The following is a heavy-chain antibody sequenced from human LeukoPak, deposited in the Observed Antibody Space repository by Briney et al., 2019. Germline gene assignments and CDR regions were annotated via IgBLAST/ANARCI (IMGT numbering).Heavy chain of an antibody. Sequence: PGGSLRLSCAGSGFTFGSYSMNWVRHAPGKGLEWVSYIGHTGSITDYADSVKGRFTVSRDNAKNSLYPQMNTLRAEDTAVYYCVRDGAVVTSGSYPWRYFQYWGLGTLVAVSS. CDR3: VRDGAVVTSGSYPWRYFQY. CDR2: IGHTGSIT. D-gene: IGHD3-10*01. V-gene: IGHV3-48*04. CDR1: GFTFGSYS. J-gene: IGHJ1*01.